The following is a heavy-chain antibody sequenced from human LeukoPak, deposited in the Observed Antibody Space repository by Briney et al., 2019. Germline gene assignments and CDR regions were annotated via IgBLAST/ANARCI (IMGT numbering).Heavy chain of an antibody. CDR1: GVSISSNY. J-gene: IGHJ1*01. CDR3: ASGPGDFQH. CDR2: IYTRGST. V-gene: IGHV4-4*09. D-gene: IGHD1-14*01. Sequence: SETLSLTCTVSGVSISSNYWNWIRQPPGKGLEWIGYIYTRGSTNYNLCLKSRVTISVDTSKNQFSLKLSFVTAADTAVYYCASGPGDFQHWGRGTLVTVSS.